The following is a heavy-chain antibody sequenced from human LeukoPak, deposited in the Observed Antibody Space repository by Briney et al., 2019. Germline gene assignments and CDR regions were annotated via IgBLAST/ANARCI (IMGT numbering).Heavy chain of an antibody. CDR3: ARSTWDGNVNDFYGNRFDP. D-gene: IGHD5/OR15-5a*01. CDR1: GFTFSDYG. CDR2: INSTSKVR. J-gene: IGHJ5*02. V-gene: IGHV3-11*06. Sequence: GGALRLSCAASGFTFSDYGRNGIREAPGRGVEWMSYINSTSKVRKYAGSVKGRVTTSRDKAKKLLFLQMNSLRAEDTALYHCARSTWDGNVNDFYGNRFDPWGQGTLVTVSS.